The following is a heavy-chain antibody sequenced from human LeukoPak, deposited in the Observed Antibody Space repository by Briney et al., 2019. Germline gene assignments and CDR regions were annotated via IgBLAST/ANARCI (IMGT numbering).Heavy chain of an antibody. D-gene: IGHD3-10*01. Sequence: GGSLRLSYAASGFTFSDYYMSWIRQAPGKGLEWVSYISSSGSTIYYADSVKGRFTISRDNAKNSLYLQMNSLRAEDTAVYYCATLPTYYYGSGSPPWGQGTLVTVSS. CDR2: ISSSGSTI. J-gene: IGHJ5*02. CDR1: GFTFSDYY. V-gene: IGHV3-11*01. CDR3: ATLPTYYYGSGSPP.